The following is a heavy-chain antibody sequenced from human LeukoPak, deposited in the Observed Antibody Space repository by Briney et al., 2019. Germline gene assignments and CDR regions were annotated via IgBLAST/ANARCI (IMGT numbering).Heavy chain of an antibody. CDR2: ISGSGGST. CDR3: AKDSLLPKHLNFPFFSRIAARQMEYFQH. J-gene: IGHJ1*01. V-gene: IGHV3-23*01. D-gene: IGHD6-6*01. CDR1: GFTFSSYA. Sequence: PGGSLRLSCAASGFTFSSYAMSWVRQAPGKGLEWVSAISGSGGSTYYADSVKGRFTISRDNSKNTLYLQMNSLRAEDTAVYYCAKDSLLPKHLNFPFFSRIAARQMEYFQHWGQGTLVTVSS.